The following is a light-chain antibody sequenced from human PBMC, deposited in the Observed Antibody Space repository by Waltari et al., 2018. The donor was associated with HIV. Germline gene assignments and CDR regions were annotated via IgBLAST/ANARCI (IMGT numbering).Light chain of an antibody. J-gene: IGLJ3*02. Sequence: QSALTQPASVSGSPGQSITISCTGTSTDVGAYNFVSWYQQHPGKAPKLMIYEVTNRPAGISKRFSGSKAGNTASLTISGLQAEDEADYYCSSYTISSTWVFGGGTKLIVL. V-gene: IGLV2-14*03. CDR2: EVT. CDR3: SSYTISSTWV. CDR1: STDVGAYNF.